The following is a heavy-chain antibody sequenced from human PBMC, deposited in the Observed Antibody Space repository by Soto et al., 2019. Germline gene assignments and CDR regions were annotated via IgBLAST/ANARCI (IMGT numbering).Heavy chain of an antibody. J-gene: IGHJ5*02. CDR3: TTDGMITFGGVFVPTWFDP. CDR1: GLTFSNAS. CDR2: SKSKTDDGTT. D-gene: IGHD3-16*02. Sequence: GGSLRLSCAASGLTFSNASMSWVRQAPGKGLEWVGRSKSKTDDGTTDYAAPVKGRCTISRDDSKNTLYLQMNSLKNEDTAVYHCTTDGMITFGGVFVPTWFDPWGQGTLVTVSS. V-gene: IGHV3-15*01.